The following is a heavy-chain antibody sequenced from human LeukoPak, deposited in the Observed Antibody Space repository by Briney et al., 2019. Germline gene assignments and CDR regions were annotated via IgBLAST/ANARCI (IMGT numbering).Heavy chain of an antibody. D-gene: IGHD5-18*01. CDR2: ISAYNGNT. Sequence: ASVKVSCKASGYTFTSYGISWVRQAPGQGLEWMGWISAYNGNTNYARKLQGRVTMTTDTSTSTAYMELRSLRSDDTAVYYCAKIALSYSYGMRNWFDPWGQGTLVTVS. V-gene: IGHV1-18*01. CDR1: GYTFTSYG. CDR3: AKIALSYSYGMRNWFDP. J-gene: IGHJ5*02.